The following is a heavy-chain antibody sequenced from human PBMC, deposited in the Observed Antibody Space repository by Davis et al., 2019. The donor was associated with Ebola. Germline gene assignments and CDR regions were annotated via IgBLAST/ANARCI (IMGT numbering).Heavy chain of an antibody. D-gene: IGHD1-7*01. Sequence: GESLKTSCAVSGFTVSHNYMSCVRQAPGMGLEWVSVIYSGGSTDYADSVKGRFAISRDNSKNTLYLQMNSLRVEDTAVYYCARVLGGTYWGQGTLVSVSS. CDR1: GFTVSHNY. J-gene: IGHJ4*02. CDR3: ARVLGGTY. CDR2: IYSGGST. V-gene: IGHV3-66*01.